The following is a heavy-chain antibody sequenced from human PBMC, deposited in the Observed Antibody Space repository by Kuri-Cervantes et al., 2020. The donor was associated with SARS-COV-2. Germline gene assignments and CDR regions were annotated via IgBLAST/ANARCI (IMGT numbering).Heavy chain of an antibody. CDR3: ARGGYCSGGSCYSVYYYYYGMDV. J-gene: IGHJ6*02. Sequence: GGSLRLFCAASGFTFSSYWMSWVRQAPGKGLEWVANIKQDGSEKYYVDSVKGRFTISRDNAKNSLYLQMNSLRAEDTAVYYCARGGYCSGGSCYSVYYYYYGMDVWGQGTTVTVSS. CDR2: IKQDGSEK. CDR1: GFTFSSYW. V-gene: IGHV3-7*02. D-gene: IGHD2-15*01.